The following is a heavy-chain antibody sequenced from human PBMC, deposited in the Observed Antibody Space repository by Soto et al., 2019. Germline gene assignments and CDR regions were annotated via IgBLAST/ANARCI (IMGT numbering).Heavy chain of an antibody. Sequence: SETLSLTCTVSGGSITTGGYYWSWIRQLPGKGLEWIGHRYYSESTYYNPSLKSRVSISLDTSKNQFSLKLSFVTAADTAMYYCARTTCSGGRCYSWSLVYWGQGTPVTVSS. CDR3: ARTTCSGGRCYSWSLVY. V-gene: IGHV4-31*03. CDR1: GGSITTGGYY. CDR2: RYYSEST. J-gene: IGHJ4*02. D-gene: IGHD2-15*01.